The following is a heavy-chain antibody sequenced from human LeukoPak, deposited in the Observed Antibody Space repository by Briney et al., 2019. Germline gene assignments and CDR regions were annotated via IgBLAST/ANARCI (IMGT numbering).Heavy chain of an antibody. CDR3: ARGVLPGAIEWSLDY. CDR2: IKQDGSEK. J-gene: IGHJ4*02. V-gene: IGHV3-7*01. Sequence: GGSLRLSCAASGFSFSNYWMSWVRQAPGKGLEWVANIKQDGSEKFYVGSVRGRFTISRDNAKNSLYLQMNSLRAEDTAVYYCARGVLPGAIEWSLDYWGQGTLSPSP. CDR1: GFSFSNYW. D-gene: IGHD2-2*02.